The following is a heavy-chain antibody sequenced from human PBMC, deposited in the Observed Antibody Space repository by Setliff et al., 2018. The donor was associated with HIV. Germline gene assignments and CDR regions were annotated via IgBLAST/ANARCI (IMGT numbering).Heavy chain of an antibody. CDR1: GYTFIGYN. J-gene: IGHJ4*02. Sequence: ASVKVSCKASGYTFIGYNMHWVRQAPGQGLEWMGWINPSSGGTNYAQKFQGRVIMTRDTSISTAYMELSRLRSDDTAVYYCARALDSSADIEGYFDSWGQGMLVTVSS. V-gene: IGHV1-2*02. CDR2: INPSSGGT. CDR3: ARALDSSADIEGYFDS. D-gene: IGHD2-15*01.